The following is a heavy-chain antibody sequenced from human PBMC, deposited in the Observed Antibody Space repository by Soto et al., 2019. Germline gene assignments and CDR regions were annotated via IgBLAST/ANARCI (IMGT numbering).Heavy chain of an antibody. CDR3: ARGGMDV. CDR2: MNPNSGNT. Sequence: QVQLVQSGAEVKKPGASVKVSCKASGYTFTSYDIIWVRQATGQGLERMGWMNPNSGNTVYAQKFQGRVTISRDTSMITAYMELSSLRSEDTAVYYCARGGMDVWGQGTTVTVSS. J-gene: IGHJ6*02. CDR1: GYTFTSYD. V-gene: IGHV1-8*01.